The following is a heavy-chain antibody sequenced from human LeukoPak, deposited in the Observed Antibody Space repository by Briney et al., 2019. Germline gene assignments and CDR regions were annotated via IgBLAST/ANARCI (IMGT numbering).Heavy chain of an antibody. CDR3: ARVTDYSNPQPYYYYYMDV. D-gene: IGHD4-11*01. V-gene: IGHV4-39*07. CDR2: VYYKGST. CDR1: GGSISSSSYY. Sequence: PSETLSLTCTVSGGSISSSSYYRGWIRQPPGKGLEWIGSVYYKGSTYYMPSLKSRVTISLDTSKNQFSLQLSSVTAADTAMYYCARVTDYSNPQPYYYYYMDVWGKGTTVTVSS. J-gene: IGHJ6*03.